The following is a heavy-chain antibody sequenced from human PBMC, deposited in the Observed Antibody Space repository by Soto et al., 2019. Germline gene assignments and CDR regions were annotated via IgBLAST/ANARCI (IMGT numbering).Heavy chain of an antibody. D-gene: IGHD2-21*01. Sequence: QVQLVESGGGVVQPGRSLRLSCAASGFTFSSYGIHWVRQAPGKGLEWVAVIWHDGKNKYYADSVEGRFTISRDNSKNTLYLHMNILRAQYTAVYSCARDRGSDDPIDYWGQGTLVTVSS. CDR1: GFTFSSYG. CDR3: ARDRGSDDPIDY. J-gene: IGHJ4*02. V-gene: IGHV3-33*01. CDR2: IWHDGKNK.